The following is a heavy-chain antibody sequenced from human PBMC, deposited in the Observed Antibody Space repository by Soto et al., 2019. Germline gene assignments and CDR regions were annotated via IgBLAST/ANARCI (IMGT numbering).Heavy chain of an antibody. D-gene: IGHD2-15*01. V-gene: IGHV3-15*01. J-gene: IGHJ6*04. CDR1: GFTFSNAW. CDR3: TTEDVVVVAYSYYYGIEV. Sequence: LRLSCSASGFTFSNAWMSWVRQAPGKGLEWVGRIKSKTDGCTTDYAAPVKGRFTISRDDSKNTLYLQMNSLKTEDTAVYYCTTEDVVVVAYSYYYGIEVWGKGNTVTVSS. CDR2: IKSKTDGCTT.